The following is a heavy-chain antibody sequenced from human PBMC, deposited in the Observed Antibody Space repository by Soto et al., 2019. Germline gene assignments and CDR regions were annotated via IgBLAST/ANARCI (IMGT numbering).Heavy chain of an antibody. J-gene: IGHJ6*02. V-gene: IGHV1-3*01. CDR1: GYTFTSYA. CDR3: ATDYYGSGIYGMDV. Sequence: VASVKVSCKASGYTFTSYAMHWVRQAPGQRLEWMGWINAGNGNTKYSQKFQGRVTITRDTSASTAYMELSSLRSEDTAVYYCATDYYGSGIYGMDVWGQGTTVTVSS. D-gene: IGHD3-10*01. CDR2: INAGNGNT.